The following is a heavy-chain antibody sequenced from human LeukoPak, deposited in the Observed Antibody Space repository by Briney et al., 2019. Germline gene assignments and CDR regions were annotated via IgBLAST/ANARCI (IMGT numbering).Heavy chain of an antibody. Sequence: GGSLRLSCAASGFTFSSHGMNWVRQAPGKGLEWVSGISASGGTTYYADSVKGRFTFSRDNSKNTLYLQMNSLRAEDTAVYYCARSLSSRLSSPRRPYYFDYWGQGTLVTVSS. CDR1: GFTFSSHG. CDR3: ARSLSSRLSSPRRPYYFDY. D-gene: IGHD3-16*02. CDR2: ISASGGTT. V-gene: IGHV3-23*01. J-gene: IGHJ4*02.